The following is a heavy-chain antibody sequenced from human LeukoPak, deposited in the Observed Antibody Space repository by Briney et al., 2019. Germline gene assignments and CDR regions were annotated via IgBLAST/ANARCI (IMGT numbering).Heavy chain of an antibody. CDR3: ARDGGAVGGKKVDY. Sequence: ASVKVSCKASGYTFTSHGISWVRQAPGQGLEWMGWISGYNDNTNYAQKFKGRVTMTTDTSTSTADMEVRSLRTDEPAVYYCARDGGAVGGKKVDYWGQGTLVTGS. CDR2: ISGYNDNT. D-gene: IGHD6-19*01. J-gene: IGHJ4*02. V-gene: IGHV1-18*01. CDR1: GYTFTSHG.